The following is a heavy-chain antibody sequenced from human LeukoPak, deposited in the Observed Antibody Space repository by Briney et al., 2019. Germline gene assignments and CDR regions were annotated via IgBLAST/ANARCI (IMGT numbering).Heavy chain of an antibody. D-gene: IGHD6-13*01. CDR3: ARIVEAAVGYFDY. CDR1: GFIFSDYG. V-gene: IGHV3-21*01. CDR2: VSSSSSYI. J-gene: IGHJ4*02. Sequence: GGSLRLSCAASGFIFSDYGMNWVRQAPGKGLEWVASVSSSSSYIYYAESLKGRFTISRDNAKNSLYLQTNSLRAEDTAVYYCARIVEAAVGYFDYWGQGSLVIVSS.